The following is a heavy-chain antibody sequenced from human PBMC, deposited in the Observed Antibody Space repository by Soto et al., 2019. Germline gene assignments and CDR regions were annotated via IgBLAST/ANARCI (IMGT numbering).Heavy chain of an antibody. CDR3: AKDGSGLGDSYGYGYYYYGMDV. J-gene: IGHJ6*02. CDR1: GFTFSSYA. CDR2: ISGSGGST. D-gene: IGHD5-18*01. Sequence: EVQLLESGGGLVQPGGSLRLSCAASGFTFSSYAMSWVRQAPGKGLEWVSAISGSGGSTYYADSVKGRFTISRDNSKNPLYLQMNSLRAEDTAVYYCAKDGSGLGDSYGYGYYYYGMDVWGQGTTVTVSS. V-gene: IGHV3-23*01.